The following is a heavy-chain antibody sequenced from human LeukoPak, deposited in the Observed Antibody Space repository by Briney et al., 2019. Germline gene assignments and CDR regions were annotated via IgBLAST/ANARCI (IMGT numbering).Heavy chain of an antibody. CDR1: GGSISSSSYY. V-gene: IGHV4-39*07. Sequence: SETLSLTCTVSGGSISSSSYYWGWIRQPPGKGLEWIGSIYYSGSTYYNPSLKSRVTISVDTSKNQFSLKLSSVTAADTAVYYCAKAPRYNWNSGLGYWGQGTLVTVSS. CDR2: IYYSGST. J-gene: IGHJ4*02. CDR3: AKAPRYNWNSGLGY. D-gene: IGHD1-20*01.